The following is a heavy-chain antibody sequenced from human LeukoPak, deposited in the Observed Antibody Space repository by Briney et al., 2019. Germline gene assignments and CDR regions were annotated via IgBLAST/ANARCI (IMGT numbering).Heavy chain of an antibody. CDR1: GFTFSSYA. CDR2: ISYDGSNK. CDR3: ARSRLDYYYYGMDV. J-gene: IGHJ6*02. V-gene: IGHV3-30-3*01. Sequence: PGGSLRLSCAASGFTFSSYAMHWVRQAPGKGLEWVAVISYDGSNKYYADSVKGRFTISRDNSKNTLYLQMNSLGAEDTAVYYCARSRLDYYYYGMDVWGQGTTVTVSS. D-gene: IGHD6-25*01.